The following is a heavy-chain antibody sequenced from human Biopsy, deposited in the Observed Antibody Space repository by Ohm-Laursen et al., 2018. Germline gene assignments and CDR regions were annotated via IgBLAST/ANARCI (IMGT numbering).Heavy chain of an antibody. CDR1: GFTFSDHY. CDR3: AASFYEKHPLGY. CDR2: TTNGVRGFTT. Sequence: GSLRLSCTASGFTFSDHYMDWVRQAPGKGLEWVGRTTNGVRGFTTEYAASVEGRFTISRDDSKNSLYLQMNSLKIDDTAVYFCAASFYEKHPLGYWGQGTLVTVSS. D-gene: IGHD2/OR15-2a*01. V-gene: IGHV3-72*01. J-gene: IGHJ4*02.